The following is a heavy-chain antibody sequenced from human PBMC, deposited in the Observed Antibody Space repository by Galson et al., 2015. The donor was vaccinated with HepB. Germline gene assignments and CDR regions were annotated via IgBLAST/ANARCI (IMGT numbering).Heavy chain of an antibody. CDR1: GFTFSSYS. Sequence: SLRLSCAASGFTFSSYSMNWVRQAPGKGLEWVSSISSSSSYIYYADSVKGRFTISRDNAKNSLYLQMNSLRAEDTAVYYCARDSHPLYSNYVTENYYYYGMDVWGQGTTVTVSS. J-gene: IGHJ6*02. D-gene: IGHD4-11*01. V-gene: IGHV3-21*01. CDR2: ISSSSSYI. CDR3: ARDSHPLYSNYVTENYYYYGMDV.